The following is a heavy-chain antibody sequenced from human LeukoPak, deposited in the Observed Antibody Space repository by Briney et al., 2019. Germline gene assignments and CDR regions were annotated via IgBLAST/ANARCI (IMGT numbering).Heavy chain of an antibody. CDR1: GLTLSNAW. V-gene: IGHV3-15*01. CDR2: IKSKTDGGIR. CDR3: ATGRSGYFDS. Sequence: GGSLRLSCAASGLTLSNAWMTWVRQAPGKGLEWVARIKSKTDGGIRDYAAPVKGTFTISRDDSENTVYLQMNSLKIEDTAVYYCATGRSGYFDSWGQGTLVFVSS. J-gene: IGHJ4*02.